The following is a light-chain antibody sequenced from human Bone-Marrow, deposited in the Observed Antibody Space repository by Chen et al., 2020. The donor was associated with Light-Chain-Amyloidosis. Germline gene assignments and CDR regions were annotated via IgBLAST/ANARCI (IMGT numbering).Light chain of an antibody. CDR1: SGSNATNY. V-gene: IGLV6-57*01. J-gene: IGLJ3*02. CDR2: EDD. CDR3: QSYQGSSQGV. Sequence: NLMLTHPHSVSESPGKTVGISCTRSSGSNATNYVQWYQQRPGGSPTPVIYEDDQRPSGVPDRFSGSIDRSSNSASLTISGLKTEDEADYYCQSYQGSSQGVFGGGTKLTVL.